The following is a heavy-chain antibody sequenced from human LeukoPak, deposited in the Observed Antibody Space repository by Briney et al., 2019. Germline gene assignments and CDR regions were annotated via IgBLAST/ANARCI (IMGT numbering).Heavy chain of an antibody. Sequence: SETLTLTCTVSGGSISSSSYYWGWIRQPPGKGLEWIGSIYYSGSTYYNPSLKSRVTISVDTSKNQFSPKLSSVTAADTAVYYCARAYGSGSYYNWFDPWGQGTLVTVSS. V-gene: IGHV4-39*01. J-gene: IGHJ5*02. CDR1: GGSISSSSYY. D-gene: IGHD3-10*01. CDR3: ARAYGSGSYYNWFDP. CDR2: IYYSGST.